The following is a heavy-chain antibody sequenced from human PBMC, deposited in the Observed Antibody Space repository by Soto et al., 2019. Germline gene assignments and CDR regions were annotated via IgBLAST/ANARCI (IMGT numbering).Heavy chain of an antibody. CDR1: GASISGFY. Sequence: KASETLSLPCTVSGASISGFYWSWIRKSAGKGLEWIGRIYATGTTDYNPSLKSRVMMSVDTSKKQFSLKLRSVTAADTAVYYCVRDGTKTLRDWFDPWGQGISVTVSS. CDR2: IYATGTT. CDR3: VRDGTKTLRDWFDP. D-gene: IGHD1-1*01. J-gene: IGHJ5*02. V-gene: IGHV4-4*07.